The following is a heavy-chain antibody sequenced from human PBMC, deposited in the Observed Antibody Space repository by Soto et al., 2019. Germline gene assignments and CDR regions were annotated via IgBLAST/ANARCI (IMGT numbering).Heavy chain of an antibody. V-gene: IGHV3-30*18. CDR3: VKDLGTPPYYFDY. CDR1: GFTFSSFG. J-gene: IGHJ4*02. CDR2: ISYDGNTK. Sequence: PVGSLRLSCAASGFTFSSFGMHWVRQAPGKGLEWVAVISYDGNTKEYTESVKDRFTISRDNSKDTVYLHMNSLRAEDTAVFYCVKDLGTPPYYFDYWGQGTLVTVSS.